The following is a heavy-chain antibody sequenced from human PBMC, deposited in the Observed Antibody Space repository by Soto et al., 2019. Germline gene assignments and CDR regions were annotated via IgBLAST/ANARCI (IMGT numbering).Heavy chain of an antibody. CDR3: ARGNGYDILTGYYARLDY. CDR1: GGSISSGAYY. CDR2: IYYRGST. J-gene: IGHJ4*02. Sequence: PSETLSLTCTASGGSISSGAYYWSWIRQYPGKGLEWIGYIYYRGSTYYNPSLKSRVTISVDTSKNQLSLKLSSVTAADTAVYYCARGNGYDILTGYYARLDYWGQGTLVTVSS. D-gene: IGHD3-9*01. V-gene: IGHV4-31*03.